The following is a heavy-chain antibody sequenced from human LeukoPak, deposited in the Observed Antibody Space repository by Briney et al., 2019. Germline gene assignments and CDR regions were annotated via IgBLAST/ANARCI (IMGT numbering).Heavy chain of an antibody. J-gene: IGHJ4*02. CDR1: GVSISSSNSY. D-gene: IGHD3/OR15-3a*01. Sequence: PSETLSLTCTVSGVSISSSNSYWGWIRQPPGKGLEWIGSIYYTGNTYYNASLKSRVTISIDTSKNQISLRLTSVTATDTAIYYCARQTGSGLFILPGGQGTLVTVSS. V-gene: IGHV4-39*01. CDR3: ARQTGSGLFILP. CDR2: IYYTGNT.